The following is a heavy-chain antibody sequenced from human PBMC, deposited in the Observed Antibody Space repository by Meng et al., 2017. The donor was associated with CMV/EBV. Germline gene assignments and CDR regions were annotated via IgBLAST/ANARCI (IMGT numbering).Heavy chain of an antibody. J-gene: IGHJ6*02. CDR2: IKSKTDGGTT. D-gene: IGHD3-22*01. CDR3: TTSDSSGYYRYYYYGMDV. CDR1: GFTFSNAW. V-gene: IGHV3-15*01. Sequence: GGSLRLSCAASGFTFSNAWMSWVRQAPGKGLEWVGRIKSKTDGGTTDYAAPVKGRFTISRDDSKNTLYLQMNSLKTEDTAVYYCTTSDSSGYYRYYYYGMDVWGQGTTVTSP.